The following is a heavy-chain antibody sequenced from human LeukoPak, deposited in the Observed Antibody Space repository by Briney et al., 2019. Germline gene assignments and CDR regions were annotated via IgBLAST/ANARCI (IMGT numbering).Heavy chain of an antibody. D-gene: IGHD2-2*01. CDR2: INHSGST. CDR3: AREGAYLGYCSSTSCRGWFDP. J-gene: IGHJ5*02. V-gene: IGHV4-34*01. CDR1: GGSFSGYY. Sequence: SETLSLTCAVYGGSFSGYYWSWIRQPPGKGLEWIGEINHSGSTNYNPSLKSRVTISVDTSKNQFSLKLSSVTAADTAVYYCAREGAYLGYCSSTSCRGWFDPWGQGTLVTVSS.